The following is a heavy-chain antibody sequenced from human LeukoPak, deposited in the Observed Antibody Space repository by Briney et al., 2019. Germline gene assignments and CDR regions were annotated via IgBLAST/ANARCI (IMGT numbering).Heavy chain of an antibody. Sequence: PSETLSLTCTVSGGSISSYYWSWIRQPPGKGLEWIGYVYYSGSTNYNPSLKSRVTISVDTSEHQFSLKLSSVTAAVTAVYYCARSELLWFGGVNSGFDYWGQGTLVTVSS. CDR1: GGSISSYY. V-gene: IGHV4-59*01. J-gene: IGHJ4*02. CDR3: ARSELLWFGGVNSGFDY. D-gene: IGHD3-10*01. CDR2: VYYSGST.